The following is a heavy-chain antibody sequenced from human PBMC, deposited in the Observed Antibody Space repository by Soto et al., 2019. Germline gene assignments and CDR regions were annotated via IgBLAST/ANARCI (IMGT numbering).Heavy chain of an antibody. J-gene: IGHJ4*02. Sequence: QVQLVQSGAEVKKPGSSVKVSCRASGHTSNSYVIMWVRQAPGQGLEWMGGVLPLLGSVAYEQNVRGRVTIPADKSTSTAYMEMTNLRYDDTAVYYCVGFGYSKAYASWGQGTQVTVSS. CDR1: GHTSNSYV. V-gene: IGHV1-69*06. CDR2: VLPLLGSV. D-gene: IGHD5-12*01. CDR3: VGFGYSKAYAS.